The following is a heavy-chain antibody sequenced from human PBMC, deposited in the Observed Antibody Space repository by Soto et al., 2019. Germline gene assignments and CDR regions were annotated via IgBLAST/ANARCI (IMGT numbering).Heavy chain of an antibody. D-gene: IGHD3-10*01. CDR1: GFTFSDYY. J-gene: IGHJ5*02. CDR3: ARVLYGSGTNWFYP. V-gene: IGHV3-11*01. CDR2: ISISGTSV. Sequence: QVQLVESGGGLVKPGGSLRLSCTASGFTFSDYYMGWIRQAPGEGLEYMSYISISGTSVYYSDSVKGRFTISRDNTRNSLYMQMNSLSAEDTAMYYCARVLYGSGTNWFYPWGQGALVTVSS.